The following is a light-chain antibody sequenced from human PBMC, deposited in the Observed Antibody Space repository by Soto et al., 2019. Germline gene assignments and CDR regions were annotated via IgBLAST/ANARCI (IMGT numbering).Light chain of an antibody. CDR3: AAWDDSLNAVV. CDR1: SSNIGSNS. J-gene: IGLJ2*01. CDR2: SSN. Sequence: QSVLTQPPSASGTPGQRVTISCSGSSSNIGSNSVNWYQQLPGTAPKLLMYSSNQRPSGVPDRFSGSKSGTSASLAISGLQSEDEADYDCAAWDDSLNAVVFGGGTKLTVL. V-gene: IGLV1-44*01.